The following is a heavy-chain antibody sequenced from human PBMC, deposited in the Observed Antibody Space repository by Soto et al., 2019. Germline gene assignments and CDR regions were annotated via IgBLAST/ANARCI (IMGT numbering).Heavy chain of an antibody. CDR2: IIPIFGTA. Sequence: QVQLVQSGAEVKKPGSSVKVSRKASGGTFSSYAISWVRQAPGQGLEWMGGIIPIFGTANYAQKFQGRVTITADESTSTAYMELSSLRSEDTAVYYWARAVYYDSSGYYDAFDIWGQGTMVTVSS. CDR3: ARAVYYDSSGYYDAFDI. CDR1: GGTFSSYA. D-gene: IGHD3-22*01. V-gene: IGHV1-69*01. J-gene: IGHJ3*02.